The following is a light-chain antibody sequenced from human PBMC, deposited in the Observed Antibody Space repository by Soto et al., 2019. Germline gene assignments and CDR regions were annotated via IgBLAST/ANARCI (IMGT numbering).Light chain of an antibody. J-gene: IGLJ3*02. CDR1: NSNIGSEN. CDR3: AAWDDSLQGWV. CDR2: ANN. V-gene: IGLV1-44*01. Sequence: QSVLTQPPSASGTPGQRVTISCSGSNSNIGSENVNWYQQVPGTAPKLLIYANNQRPSGVPDRFSVSKSGTSASLAIGGLQSEDEADYYCAAWDDSLQGWVFGGGTKVTVL.